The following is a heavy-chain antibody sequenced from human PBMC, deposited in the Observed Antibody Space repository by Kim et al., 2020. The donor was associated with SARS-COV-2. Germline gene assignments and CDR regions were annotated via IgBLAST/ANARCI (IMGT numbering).Heavy chain of an antibody. Sequence: SVKVSCKASGGTFSSYAISWVRQAPGQGLEWMGGIIPIFGTANYAQKFQGRVTITADESTSTAYMELSSLRSEDTAVYYCAIQQYSYGYQKRYYYYYGMDVWGQGTTVTVSS. J-gene: IGHJ6*02. D-gene: IGHD5-18*01. CDR1: GGTFSSYA. V-gene: IGHV1-69*13. CDR3: AIQQYSYGYQKRYYYYYGMDV. CDR2: IIPIFGTA.